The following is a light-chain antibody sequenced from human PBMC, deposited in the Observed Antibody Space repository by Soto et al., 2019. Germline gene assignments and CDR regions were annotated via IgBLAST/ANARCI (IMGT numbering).Light chain of an antibody. Sequence: QSVLTQPPSASGTPGQRVTISCSGSSSNIGSNTVIWYQKIPGTAPKLLIYTNNLRTSGVPDRLSGSKSGNSDSLAISGLQSEDEADYYCAAWDDSLSGWVFGGGTNLTVL. CDR2: TNN. CDR3: AAWDDSLSGWV. J-gene: IGLJ2*01. CDR1: SSNIGSNT. V-gene: IGLV1-44*01.